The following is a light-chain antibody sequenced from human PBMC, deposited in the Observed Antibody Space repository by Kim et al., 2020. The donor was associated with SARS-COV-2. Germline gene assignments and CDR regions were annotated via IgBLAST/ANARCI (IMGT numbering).Light chain of an antibody. J-gene: IGKJ3*01. Sequence: LSPGERATLSCRASQSISSFLAWYQQKPGQAPRLLIYDASNRATGIPARFSGSGSGTDFTLSISSLEPEDFAVYYCQQRSDWPITFGPGTKVDIK. CDR2: DAS. V-gene: IGKV3-11*01. CDR1: QSISSF. CDR3: QQRSDWPIT.